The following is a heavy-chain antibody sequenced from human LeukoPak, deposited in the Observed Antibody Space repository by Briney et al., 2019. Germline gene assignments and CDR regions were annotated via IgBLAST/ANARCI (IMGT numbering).Heavy chain of an antibody. CDR2: INHSGST. Sequence: PSETLSLTCAVYGGSFSGYYWSWIRQPPGKGLEWIGEINHSGSTNYNPSLKSRVTISVDTSKNQFSLKLSSVTAADTAVYYCAPRPYCSSTSCYEYYWGQGTLVTASS. D-gene: IGHD2-2*01. V-gene: IGHV4-34*01. J-gene: IGHJ4*02. CDR3: APRPYCSSTSCYEYY. CDR1: GGSFSGYY.